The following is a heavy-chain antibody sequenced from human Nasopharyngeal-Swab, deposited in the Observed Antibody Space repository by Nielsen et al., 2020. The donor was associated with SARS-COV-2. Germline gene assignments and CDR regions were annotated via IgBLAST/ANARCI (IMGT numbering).Heavy chain of an antibody. CDR1: GFTFDDYG. CDR3: ARGGSSGSSVIDY. Sequence: GESLKISCAASGFTFDDYGMSWVRQTTGKGLEWVAGIEWNGDSSGYADSVKGRFTISRDNAKNSLYLEMNSLRTEDTASYYCARGGSSGSSVIDYWGQGTLVTVSS. CDR2: IEWNGDSS. V-gene: IGHV3-20*04. D-gene: IGHD1-26*01. J-gene: IGHJ4*02.